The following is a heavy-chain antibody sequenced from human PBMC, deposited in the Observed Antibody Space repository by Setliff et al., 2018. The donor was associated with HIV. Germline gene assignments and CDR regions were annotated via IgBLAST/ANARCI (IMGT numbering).Heavy chain of an antibody. Sequence: SETLSLTCTVSGGSIGTYYWNWIRLPAGKGLEWIGRIYASGTNYNPSLKSRVTMSLDASKRQFSLKLTSVTAADTAVYYCAREGLWNCRGGTCNDGLDIWGQGTKVTVSS. CDR1: GGSIGTYY. CDR2: IYASGT. D-gene: IGHD2-15*01. V-gene: IGHV4-4*07. CDR3: AREGLWNCRGGTCNDGLDI. J-gene: IGHJ3*02.